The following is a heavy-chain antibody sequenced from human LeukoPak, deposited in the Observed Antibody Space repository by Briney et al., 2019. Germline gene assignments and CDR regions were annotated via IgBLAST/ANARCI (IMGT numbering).Heavy chain of an antibody. CDR1: GFTFGDYA. Sequence: GGSLRLSCTASGFTFGDYAMSWVRQAPGKGLEWVGFIRSKAYGGTTEYAASVKGRFTISRDDSKSIAYLQMNSLKTEDTAVYYCTREVQLWLRVAYYYYYIDVWGKGTTVTISS. J-gene: IGHJ6*03. CDR3: TREVQLWLRVAYYYYYIDV. V-gene: IGHV3-49*04. D-gene: IGHD5-18*01. CDR2: IRSKAYGGTT.